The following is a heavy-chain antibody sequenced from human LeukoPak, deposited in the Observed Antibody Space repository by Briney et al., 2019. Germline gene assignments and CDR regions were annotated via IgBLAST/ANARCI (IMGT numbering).Heavy chain of an antibody. CDR3: ARALSDDFWSFYQDY. V-gene: IGHV1-18*01. J-gene: IGHJ4*02. CDR2: ISGHNGQT. CDR1: GYSFISYG. Sequence: GASVKVSCKASGYSFISYGISWVRQAPGQGLEWMGWISGHNGQTSYAQKLQGRVTMTTETSTSTAYMELRSLRSDDTAVYYCARALSDDFWSFYQDYWGQGTLATVSS. D-gene: IGHD3-3*01.